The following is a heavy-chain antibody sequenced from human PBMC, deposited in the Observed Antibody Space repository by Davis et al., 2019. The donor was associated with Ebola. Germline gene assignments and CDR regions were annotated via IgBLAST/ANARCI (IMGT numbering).Heavy chain of an antibody. CDR1: GFTFSSYS. D-gene: IGHD2-2*01. Sequence: PGGSLRLSCAASGFTFSSYSMNWVRQAPGKGLEWVSFIGSATSDKFYADSVKGRFTISRDNAKNSLYLQMNSLRAEDTAVYYCARDAGDIVVVPAAIGGYMDVWGKGTTVTVSS. V-gene: IGHV3-21*01. CDR3: ARDAGDIVVVPAAIGGYMDV. CDR2: IGSATSDK. J-gene: IGHJ6*03.